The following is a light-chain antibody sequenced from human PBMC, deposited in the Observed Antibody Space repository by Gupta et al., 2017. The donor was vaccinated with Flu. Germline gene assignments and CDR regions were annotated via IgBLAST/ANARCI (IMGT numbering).Light chain of an antibody. J-gene: IGLJ3*02. Sequence: QSVLTKSPSVSAAPGQKVTISCPGSSPNSENNYVSWYQQHPGTAPQLLIYENNRRTSGIPDRFSGSKSDTAATLGITGLQTGYEAEYYCGTWDSSLSAWVFGGGTKLTVL. V-gene: IGLV1-51*02. CDR1: SPNSENNY. CDR2: ENN. CDR3: GTWDSSLSAWV.